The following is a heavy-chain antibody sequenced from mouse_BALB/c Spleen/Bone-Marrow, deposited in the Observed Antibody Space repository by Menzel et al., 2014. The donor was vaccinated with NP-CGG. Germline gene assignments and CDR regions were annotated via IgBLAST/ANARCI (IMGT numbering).Heavy chain of an antibody. Sequence: LQQSGSELVRPGASVKLSCKASGYTFTSYWMHWVKQRHGQGLEWIGNIYPGSGSTNYDEKFKSKGTLTVDTSSSTACMHLSSLTSEDSAVYYCTRSVYYRYDGARAMDYWGQGTSVTVSS. D-gene: IGHD2-14*01. CDR1: GYTFTSYW. CDR2: IYPGSGST. CDR3: TRSVYYRYDGARAMDY. J-gene: IGHJ4*01. V-gene: IGHV1S22*01.